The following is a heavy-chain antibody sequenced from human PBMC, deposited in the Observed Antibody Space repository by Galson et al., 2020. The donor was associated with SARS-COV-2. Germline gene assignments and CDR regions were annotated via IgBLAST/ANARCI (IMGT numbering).Heavy chain of an antibody. V-gene: IGHV4-4*07. CDR2: IYTSGST. D-gene: IGHD6-13*01. J-gene: IGHJ6*03. CDR1: GGSISSYY. Sequence: SETLSLTCTVSGGSISSYYWSWIRQPAGKGLEWIGRIYTSGSTNYNPSLKSRVTMSVDTSKNQFSLKLNSVTPEDTAVYYCARGAKADSSSYYYYYYYMDVWGKGTTVTVSS. CDR3: ARGAKADSSSYYYYYYYMDV.